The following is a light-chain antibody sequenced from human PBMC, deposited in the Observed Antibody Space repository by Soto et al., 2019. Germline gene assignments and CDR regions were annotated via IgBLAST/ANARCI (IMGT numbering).Light chain of an antibody. CDR3: CSYAGRYTFV. CDR1: SSDVGGYNY. V-gene: IGLV2-11*01. J-gene: IGLJ1*01. CDR2: DVT. Sequence: QSALTQPRSVSGSPGQSLTISCTGTSSDVGGYNYVSWYQQHPGKAPKLMIYDVTKRPPGVPDRFSGSKSGNTASLTISGLQAEDEADYYCCSYAGRYTFVFGTGTKVTVL.